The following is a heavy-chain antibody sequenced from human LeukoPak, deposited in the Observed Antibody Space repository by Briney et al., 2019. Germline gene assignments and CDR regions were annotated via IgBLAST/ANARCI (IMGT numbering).Heavy chain of an antibody. V-gene: IGHV3-53*01. J-gene: IGHJ4*02. D-gene: IGHD4-11*01. CDR3: ARVDYSNYLDY. Sequence: GGSLRLSCAASGFTVSSNYMSWVRQAPGKGLEWVSVIYSGGSTYYADSVKGRFTISRDNSKNTLYLQMNSLRAEDTAVYYSARVDYSNYLDYWGQGTLVTVSS. CDR2: IYSGGST. CDR1: GFTVSSNY.